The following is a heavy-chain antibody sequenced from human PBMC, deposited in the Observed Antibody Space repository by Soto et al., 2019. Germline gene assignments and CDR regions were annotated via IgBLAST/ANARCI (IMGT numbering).Heavy chain of an antibody. D-gene: IGHD2-15*01. Sequence: EVQLVESGGGLVQPGASLRLSCAASGFTFNNYWMHWVRQAPGKGLVWVSRSNSDGSSTDYADSVKGRFTISRDNAKNTLYLQMNSLRAEDTAVYYCVRRLGAGSYWGQGTLVTVSS. J-gene: IGHJ4*02. V-gene: IGHV3-74*01. CDR2: SNSDGSST. CDR3: VRRLGAGSY. CDR1: GFTFNNYW.